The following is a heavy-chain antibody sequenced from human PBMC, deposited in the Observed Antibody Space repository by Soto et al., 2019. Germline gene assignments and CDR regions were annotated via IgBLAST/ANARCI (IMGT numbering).Heavy chain of an antibody. V-gene: IGHV1-69*01. D-gene: IGHD2-2*01. CDR3: ARSQGSSTSLEIYYYYYYGMDV. CDR2: IIRISGTA. Sequence: QVQLVQSGAGVKKPGSSLKFPCKASGGTLSSFAISWLEQAPGQGLEWMGGIIRISGTANNAQKFQGRVTITADESTSTAYMELSSLRSEDTAVYYCARSQGSSTSLEIYYYYYYGMDVWGQGTTVTVSS. CDR1: GGTLSSFA. J-gene: IGHJ6*02.